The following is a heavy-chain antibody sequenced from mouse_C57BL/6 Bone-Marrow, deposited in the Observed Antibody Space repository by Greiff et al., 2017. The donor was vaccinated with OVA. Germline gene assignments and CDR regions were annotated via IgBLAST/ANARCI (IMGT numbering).Heavy chain of an antibody. Sequence: VQLQQSGPELVKPGASVKMSCKASGYTFTDYYMHWVKQKPGKGLEWIGEIYPGSGNTYYNEKFKGKATLTADTSSSTAYMQLSSLTSEDSAVYFCACPLYDGYYGAWFADWGQGTLVTVSA. V-gene: IGHV1-83*01. CDR3: CPLYDGYYGAWFAD. CDR2: YPGSGNTY. J-gene: IGHJ3*01. CDR1: YTFTDYYM. D-gene: IGHD2-3*01.